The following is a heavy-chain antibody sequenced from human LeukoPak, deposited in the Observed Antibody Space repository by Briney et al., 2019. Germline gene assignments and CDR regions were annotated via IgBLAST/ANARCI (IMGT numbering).Heavy chain of an antibody. D-gene: IGHD1-7*01. V-gene: IGHV3-49*04. Sequence: GRSLRLSCTASGFTFGDYAMSWVRQAPGKGLEWVGFIRSEAYGRTTEYAASVKVRFTISRDGSKSIAYLQMNSLKTDDTAVYYCTRGNWNYGNAFDIWGQGTMVTVSS. CDR1: GFTFGDYA. J-gene: IGHJ3*02. CDR3: TRGNWNYGNAFDI. CDR2: IRSEAYGRTT.